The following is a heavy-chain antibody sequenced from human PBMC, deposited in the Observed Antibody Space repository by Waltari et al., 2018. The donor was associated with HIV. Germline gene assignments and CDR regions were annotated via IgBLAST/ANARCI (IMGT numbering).Heavy chain of an antibody. D-gene: IGHD3-10*01. J-gene: IGHJ4*02. CDR1: GFILNDYT. CDR2: VRNKIYHGKT. Sequence: DVHLVESGGGSVKPGQSLRLSCSTSGFILNDYTISWFSQAPGKGLEWGGVVRNKIYHGKTEYAVSVEGRFTISKDDSKSVVHLQMNILQIDDTAVYFCSRETFVRGLDYWGQGTLVTVSS. V-gene: IGHV3-49*05. CDR3: SRETFVRGLDY.